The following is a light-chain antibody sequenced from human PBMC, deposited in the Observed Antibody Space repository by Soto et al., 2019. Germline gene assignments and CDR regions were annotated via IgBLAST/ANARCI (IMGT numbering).Light chain of an antibody. CDR3: CSYAGSYTWV. CDR1: SSDVGDYNY. CDR2: AVN. J-gene: IGLJ3*02. Sequence: ALTQPRSVSGSPGQSVTISCTGTSSDVGDYNYVSWYQQHPGKAPKLLIYAVNMRPSGVPDRFSGSKSGNTASLTISGLQAEDEADYSCCSYAGSYTWVFGGGTKLPVL. V-gene: IGLV2-11*01.